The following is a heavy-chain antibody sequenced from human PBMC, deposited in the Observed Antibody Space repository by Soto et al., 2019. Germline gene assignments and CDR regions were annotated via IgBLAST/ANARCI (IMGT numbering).Heavy chain of an antibody. J-gene: IGHJ5*02. Sequence: ASVKVACKASGYTFTSYGISWVRKAPGQGLEWMGWISAYNGNTNYAQKLQGRVTMTTDTSTSTAYMELRSLRSDDTAVYYCARGGDYYGSGSPPLSWFDPWGQGTLVTVSS. D-gene: IGHD3-10*01. CDR2: ISAYNGNT. V-gene: IGHV1-18*01. CDR3: ARGGDYYGSGSPPLSWFDP. CDR1: GYTFTSYG.